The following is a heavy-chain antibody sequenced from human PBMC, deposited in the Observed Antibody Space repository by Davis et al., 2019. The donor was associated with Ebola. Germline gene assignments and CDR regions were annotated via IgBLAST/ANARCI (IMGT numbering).Heavy chain of an antibody. V-gene: IGHV3-15*01. J-gene: IGHJ4*02. D-gene: IGHD1-26*01. CDR2: IKSKKDGGAT. Sequence: GESLKISCAASGFTFSSYGMHWVRQAPGKGLEWVGRIKSKKDGGATDYAASVNGRFIISRDDSKNTLDLQMNSLKTEDTAVYYCTAGVGSTDHDFWGQGTLVTVSS. CDR3: TAGVGSTDHDF. CDR1: GFTFSSYG.